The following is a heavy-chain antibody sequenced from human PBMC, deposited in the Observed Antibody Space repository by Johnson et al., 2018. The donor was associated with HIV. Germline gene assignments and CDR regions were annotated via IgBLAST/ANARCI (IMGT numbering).Heavy chain of an antibody. J-gene: IGHJ3*02. CDR1: GFTFDDYA. CDR3: ARACRDGYTCDAFDI. D-gene: IGHD5-24*01. Sequence: VRLVESGGGLVQPGRSLRLSCAASGFTFDDYAMHWVRQAPGKGLDWVSVIFSGGTTYYADSVNGRFTISRDNSKNTLYLQMNSLRAEDTALYYCARACRDGYTCDAFDIWGQGTMVTVSS. V-gene: IGHV3-66*01. CDR2: IFSGGTT.